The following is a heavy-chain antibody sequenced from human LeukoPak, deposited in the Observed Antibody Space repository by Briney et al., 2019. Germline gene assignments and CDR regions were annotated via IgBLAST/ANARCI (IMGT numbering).Heavy chain of an antibody. CDR3: ARRSDHSFDY. V-gene: IGHV5-51*01. CDR2: IYPGDSDT. D-gene: IGHD4-11*01. CDR1: GYTFTSYW. J-gene: IGHJ4*02. Sequence: GESLKISCKASGYTFTSYWIGWVRQMPGKGLEWMGIIYPGDSDTRYTPSFQGQVPISADKPISTAYLQWSSLKASDTAMYYCARRSDHSFDYWGQGTLVTVSS.